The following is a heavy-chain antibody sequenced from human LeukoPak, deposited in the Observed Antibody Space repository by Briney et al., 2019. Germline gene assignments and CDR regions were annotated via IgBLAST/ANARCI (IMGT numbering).Heavy chain of an antibody. CDR2: INHSGIT. CDR1: GGSFSGYY. V-gene: IGHV4-34*01. D-gene: IGHD6-19*01. J-gene: IGHJ4*02. Sequence: SETLSLTCAVYGGSFSGYYWSWIRQPPGKGLEWIGEINHSGITNYNPSLKSRVTISVDTSKNQFSLKLSSVTAADTAVYYCARGWGLYSSGWKNWGQGTLVTVSS. CDR3: ARGWGLYSSGWKN.